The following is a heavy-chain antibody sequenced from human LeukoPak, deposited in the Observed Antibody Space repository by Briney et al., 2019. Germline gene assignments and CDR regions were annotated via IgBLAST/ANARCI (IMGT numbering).Heavy chain of an antibody. V-gene: IGHV1-2*02. CDR2: INPNTGGT. CDR1: GYTFTGYY. J-gene: IGHJ4*02. D-gene: IGHD3-22*01. Sequence: ASVKVSCKASGYTFTGYYMHWVRQAPGQGLEWMGWINPNTGGTNYAQKFQGRVTMTRDTSITTAYMEMTSLRSDDTAVNYCARWEFITTNALDSWGQGALVTVSS. CDR3: ARWEFITTNALDS.